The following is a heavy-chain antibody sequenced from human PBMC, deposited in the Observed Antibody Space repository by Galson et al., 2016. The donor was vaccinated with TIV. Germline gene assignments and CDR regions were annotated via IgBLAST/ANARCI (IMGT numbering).Heavy chain of an antibody. Sequence: PALVTPTQTLTLTCTFSGFSLTTRGVGVAWIRQPPRKALEWLAFIYWDEDKRYAPSLRNRLTVTKDPSKNQVVLTLTDMDPAETGTYYCAHRKTGSKPLDAFDIWGQGTMVTVSS. CDR1: GFSLTTRGVG. CDR2: IYWDEDK. CDR3: AHRKTGSKPLDAFDI. D-gene: IGHD2-15*01. J-gene: IGHJ3*02. V-gene: IGHV2-5*05.